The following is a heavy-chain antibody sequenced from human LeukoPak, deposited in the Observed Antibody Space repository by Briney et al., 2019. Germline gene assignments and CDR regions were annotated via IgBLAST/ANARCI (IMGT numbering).Heavy chain of an antibody. CDR1: GASFNSDDQY. CDR3: SRGLDSRKLGY. D-gene: IGHD3-22*01. J-gene: IGHJ4*02. Sequence: TLSLTCTVSGASFNSDDQYWNWIRQSPGNGLEWIGSIHPSGMLYNNPSLESRVTMSRDTSKNQFSLNLNSVTAADTAVYFRSRGLDSRKLGYWGQGILVTVSS. V-gene: IGHV4-31*03. CDR2: IHPSGML.